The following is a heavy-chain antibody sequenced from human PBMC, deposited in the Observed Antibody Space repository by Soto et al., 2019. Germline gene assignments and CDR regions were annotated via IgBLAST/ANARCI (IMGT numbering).Heavy chain of an antibody. CDR1: GFNFNTFA. CDR3: AKDPPSPWTANWVDP. CDR2: ISSSGDSR. J-gene: IGHJ5*02. D-gene: IGHD5-12*01. V-gene: IGHV3-23*01. Sequence: QVSESGGGLVQSGGSLRLSCAASGFNFNTFAMSWIRQAPGKGLEWVSHISSSGDSRDYADSVRGRFTISRDNSKNVLFLQMNSLRADDTATYYCAKDPPSPWTANWVDPWGKGTLVTVSS.